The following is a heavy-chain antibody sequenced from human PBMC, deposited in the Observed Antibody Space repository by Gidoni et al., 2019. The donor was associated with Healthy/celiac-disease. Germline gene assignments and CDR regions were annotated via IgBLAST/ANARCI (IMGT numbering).Heavy chain of an antibody. J-gene: IGHJ6*02. Sequence: EVQLVQSGAEVKKPGESLKISCKGSGYSFTSYWIGWVRQMPGKGLEWMGIIYPGDSDTRYSPSFQGQVTISADKSISTAYLQWSSLKASDTAMYYCARPTYYYDSSGYSGDYYGMDVWGQGTTVTVSS. CDR3: ARPTYYYDSSGYSGDYYGMDV. V-gene: IGHV5-51*03. D-gene: IGHD3-22*01. CDR2: IYPGDSDT. CDR1: GYSFTSYW.